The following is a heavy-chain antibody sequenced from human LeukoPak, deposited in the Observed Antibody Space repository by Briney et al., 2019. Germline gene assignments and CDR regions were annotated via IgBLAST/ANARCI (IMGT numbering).Heavy chain of an antibody. CDR1: GGSFSGYY. D-gene: IGHD2-2*02. J-gene: IGHJ6*02. Sequence: SETLSLTCAVYGGSFSGYYWSWIRQPPGKGLEWIGEINHSGSTNYNPSLKSRVTISVDTSKNQISLKLSSVTAADTAVYYCARGQLLYILPYYYYGMDVWGQGTTVTVSS. CDR3: ARGQLLYILPYYYYGMDV. V-gene: IGHV4-34*01. CDR2: INHSGST.